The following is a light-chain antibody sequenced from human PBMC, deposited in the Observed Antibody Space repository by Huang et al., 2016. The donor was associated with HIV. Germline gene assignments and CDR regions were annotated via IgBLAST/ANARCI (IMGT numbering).Light chain of an antibody. CDR2: GAS. J-gene: IGKJ2*03. V-gene: IGKV3-15*01. Sequence: ERVMTQSPATLSVSPGERASLSCRASQSVSSNLAWYQPKPGQAPRLLIYGASTRATGVPASVRGSGSGTEFTLTISSLQSEEFAVYYCQQYDNWPYSFGQGTKLEIK. CDR1: QSVSSN. CDR3: QQYDNWPYS.